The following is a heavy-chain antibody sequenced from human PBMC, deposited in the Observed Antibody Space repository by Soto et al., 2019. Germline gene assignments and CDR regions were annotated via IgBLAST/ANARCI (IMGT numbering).Heavy chain of an antibody. D-gene: IGHD3-9*01. J-gene: IGHJ6*03. V-gene: IGHV3-21*01. CDR2: IDTTSNYI. Sequence: EVQLVESGGGLVKPGESLRLSCAASGFTFYSFSMNWVRQAAGRGPEWDSSIDTTSNYIYYADSVRGRFTISRDNAKDSLYLQMYSLRAEDTAVYYCVRDIGQYFRSGYMDVWGRGTTVTVSS. CDR1: GFTFYSFS. CDR3: VRDIGQYFRSGYMDV.